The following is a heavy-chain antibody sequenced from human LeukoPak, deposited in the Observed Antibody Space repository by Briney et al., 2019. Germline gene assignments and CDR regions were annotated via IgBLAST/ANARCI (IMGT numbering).Heavy chain of an antibody. Sequence: KSGGSLRLSCAASGFTFSSYSMNWVRQAPGKGLEWVSSISSSSSYIYYADSAKGRFTISRDNAKNSLYLQMNSLRAEDTAAYYCARDLYCSSTSCFDYWGQGTLVTVSS. D-gene: IGHD2-2*01. CDR3: ARDLYCSSTSCFDY. CDR1: GFTFSSYS. J-gene: IGHJ4*02. CDR2: ISSSSSYI. V-gene: IGHV3-21*01.